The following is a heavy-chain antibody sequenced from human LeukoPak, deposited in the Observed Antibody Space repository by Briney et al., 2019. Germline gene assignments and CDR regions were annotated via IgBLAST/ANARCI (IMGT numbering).Heavy chain of an antibody. Sequence: GGSLRLSCAASGFTVSSNYMSWVRQAPGKXXXXXSVIYSGGSTFYADSVKGRFTISRDNSKNTLYLQMNSLGAEDTAMYYCARLRGYSYGPPDYWGQGTLVTVSS. D-gene: IGHD5-18*01. J-gene: IGHJ4*02. V-gene: IGHV3-53*01. CDR2: IYSGGST. CDR3: ARLRGYSYGPPDY. CDR1: GFTVSSNY.